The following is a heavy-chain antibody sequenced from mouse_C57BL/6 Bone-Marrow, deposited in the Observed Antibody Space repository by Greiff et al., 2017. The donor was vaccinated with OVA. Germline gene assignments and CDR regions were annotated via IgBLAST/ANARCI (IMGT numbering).Heavy chain of an antibody. CDR3: TRPYGSRASFDY. Sequence: VKLMESGAELVRPGASVTLSCKASGYTFTDYEMHWVKQTPVHGLEWIGAIDPETGGTAYNQKFKGKAILTADKSSSTAYMELRSLTSEDSAVYYCTRPYGSRASFDYWGQGTTLTVSS. V-gene: IGHV1-15*01. J-gene: IGHJ2*01. D-gene: IGHD1-1*01. CDR2: IDPETGGT. CDR1: GYTFTDYE.